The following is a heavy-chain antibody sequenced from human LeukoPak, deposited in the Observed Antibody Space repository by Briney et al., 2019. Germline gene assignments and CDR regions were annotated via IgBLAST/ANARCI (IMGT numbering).Heavy chain of an antibody. J-gene: IGHJ6*03. CDR2: ISSSGNTT. D-gene: IGHD2-2*01. CDR3: AREVRYCSSTSCYPYYYYYYMDV. CDR1: GFTFSSYD. Sequence: QPGGPLRLSCAASGFTFSSYDMNWVRQAPGKGLEWVSYISSSGNTTYYADSVKGRFTISRDNAKNSLYPQMNSMRAEDTAVYYCAREVRYCSSTSCYPYYYYYYMDVWGKGTTVTVSS. V-gene: IGHV3-48*03.